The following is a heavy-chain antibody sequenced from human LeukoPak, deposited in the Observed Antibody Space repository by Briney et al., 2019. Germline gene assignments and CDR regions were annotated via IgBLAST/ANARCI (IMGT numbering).Heavy chain of an antibody. D-gene: IGHD1-14*01. CDR2: IYYSGST. CDR1: GGSISSYY. J-gene: IGHJ3*02. CDR3: ARDLTPWDAFDI. V-gene: IGHV4-59*01. Sequence: SETLSLTCTVSGGSISSYYWSWIRQPPGKGLEGIGYIYYSGSTNYNPSLKSRVTISVDTSKNQFSLKLSSVTAADTAVYYCARDLTPWDAFDIWGQGTMVTVSS.